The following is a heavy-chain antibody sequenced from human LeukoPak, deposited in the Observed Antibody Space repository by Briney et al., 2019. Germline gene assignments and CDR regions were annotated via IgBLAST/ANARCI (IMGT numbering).Heavy chain of an antibody. Sequence: SETLSLTCAVYGGSFSGYYWSWIRQPPGKGLEWIGEINHSGSTNYNPSLKSRVTISVDTSKNQFSLKLSSVTAADTAVYYCARDGHIVVVPAAHGEYYYYGMDVWGQGTTVTVSS. J-gene: IGHJ6*02. CDR2: INHSGST. CDR3: ARDGHIVVVPAAHGEYYYYGMDV. CDR1: GGSFSGYY. V-gene: IGHV4-34*01. D-gene: IGHD2-2*01.